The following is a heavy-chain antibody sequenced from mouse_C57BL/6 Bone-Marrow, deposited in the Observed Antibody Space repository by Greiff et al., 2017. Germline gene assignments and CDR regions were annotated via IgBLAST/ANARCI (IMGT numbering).Heavy chain of an antibody. CDR1: GYTFTDYY. CDR3: ARDSSGHGGYYAMDY. D-gene: IGHD3-2*02. Sequence: VQLQQSGPELVKPGASVKISCKASGYTFTDYYINWVKQRPGQGLEWIGWIFPGSGSTYYNEKFKGKATLTVDKSSSTAYMLLSSLTSEDSAVYFCARDSSGHGGYYAMDYWGQGTSVTVSS. V-gene: IGHV1-75*01. CDR2: IFPGSGST. J-gene: IGHJ4*01.